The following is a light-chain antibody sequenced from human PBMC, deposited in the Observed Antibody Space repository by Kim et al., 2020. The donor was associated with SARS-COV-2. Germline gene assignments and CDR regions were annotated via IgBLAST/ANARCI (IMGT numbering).Light chain of an antibody. CDR3: SSDTSSSTLV. J-gene: IGLJ1*01. CDR2: DVS. Sequence: GQSVTISCTGTSTDVGSYNYVSWYQQHPRNAPKLMICDVSNRPGGVSKRFCCYKSGNTASLTSSGLQADDDADYYCSSDTSSSTLVFGTGTKVTVL. V-gene: IGLV2-14*03. CDR1: STDVGSYNY.